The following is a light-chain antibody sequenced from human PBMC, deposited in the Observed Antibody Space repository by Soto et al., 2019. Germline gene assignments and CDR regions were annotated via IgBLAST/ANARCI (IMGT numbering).Light chain of an antibody. CDR2: DLT. Sequence: QSVLTQPASVSGSPGQSITISCSGNAVSYQLVSWYQQQPGKAPKLILYDLTTRPSGVSNRFSGFKSGTTASLAISGLQAEDEGDYYCCSYVGTSNDVFGTGTKVTVL. CDR3: CSYVGTSNDV. CDR1: GNAVSYQL. V-gene: IGLV2-23*02. J-gene: IGLJ1*01.